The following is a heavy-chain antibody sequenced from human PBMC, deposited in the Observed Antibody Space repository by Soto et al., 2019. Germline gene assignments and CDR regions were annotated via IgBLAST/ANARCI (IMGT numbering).Heavy chain of an antibody. CDR3: ASQHYYDSSGSFDY. D-gene: IGHD3-22*01. CDR2: ISYDGSNK. J-gene: IGHJ4*02. V-gene: IGHV3-30-3*01. Sequence: QVQLVESGGGVVQPGRSLRLSCAASGFTFSSYAMHWVRQAPGKGLEWVAVISYDGSNKYYAASVKGRFTISRDNSKNTLYLQMNSLRAEDTAVYYCASQHYYDSSGSFDYWGQGTLVTVSS. CDR1: GFTFSSYA.